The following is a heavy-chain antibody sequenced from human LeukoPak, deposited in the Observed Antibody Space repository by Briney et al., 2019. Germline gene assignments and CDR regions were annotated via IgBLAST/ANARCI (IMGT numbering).Heavy chain of an antibody. CDR1: GYTLTELS. CDR3: ARAEISVTTGDLDY. Sequence: ASVKVSCKVSGYTLTELSMHWVRQAPGKGLEWMGGFDPEDGETIYAQKFQGRVTMTEDTSTDTAYMELSSLRSDDTAVYFCARAEISVTTGDLDYWGQGSLITVSS. J-gene: IGHJ4*02. V-gene: IGHV1-24*01. CDR2: FDPEDGET. D-gene: IGHD4-17*01.